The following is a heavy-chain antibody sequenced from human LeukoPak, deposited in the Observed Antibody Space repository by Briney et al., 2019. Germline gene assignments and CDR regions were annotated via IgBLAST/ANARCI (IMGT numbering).Heavy chain of an antibody. CDR1: GGSISNYY. J-gene: IGHJ4*02. CDR2: IYYSGSTNYN. D-gene: IGHD3-22*01. CDR3: ARALSYYYDSSVDY. Sequence: SETLSLTCTVSGGSISNYYWSWLRQPPGKGQEWIGYIYYSGSTNYNNYNPSLKSRVTISVDKSKNQFSLKLSSVTAADTAVYYCARALSYYYDSSVDYWGQGTLVTVSS. V-gene: IGHV4-59*12.